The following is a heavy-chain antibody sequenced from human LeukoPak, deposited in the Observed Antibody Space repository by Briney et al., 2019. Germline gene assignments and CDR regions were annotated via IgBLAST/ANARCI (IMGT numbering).Heavy chain of an antibody. CDR2: IYYSGGA. CDR1: GGSLSNYY. D-gene: IGHD3-16*02. CDR3: PRAIRLGELSLSKFGGDAFDI. J-gene: IGHJ3*02. V-gene: IGHV4-59*01. Sequence: PSETLSLTCTVSGGSLSNYYWSWIRQPPGEGLKWIGYIYYSGGAKYNPRLKSRVTISVDTTKNRICLKRSSVTDEATAVYYCPRAIRLGELSLSKFGGDAFDIWGQGTMVTVSS.